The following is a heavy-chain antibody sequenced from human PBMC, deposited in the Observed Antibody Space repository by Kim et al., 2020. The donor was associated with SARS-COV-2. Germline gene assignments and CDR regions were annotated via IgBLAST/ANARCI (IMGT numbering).Heavy chain of an antibody. Sequence: SETLSLTCTVSGGSISSYYWSWIRQPPGKGLEWIGYIYYSGSTNYNPSLKSRVTISVDTSKNQFSLKLSSVTAADTAVYYCARGGVGAGYYFDYWGQGTLVTVSS. J-gene: IGHJ4*02. CDR1: GGSISSYY. CDR3: ARGGVGAGYYFDY. CDR2: IYYSGST. V-gene: IGHV4-59*01. D-gene: IGHD1-26*01.